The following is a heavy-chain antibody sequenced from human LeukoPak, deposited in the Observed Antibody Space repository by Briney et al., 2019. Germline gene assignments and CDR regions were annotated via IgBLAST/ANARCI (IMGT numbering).Heavy chain of an antibody. J-gene: IGHJ3*02. CDR1: GFTFSSYW. D-gene: IGHD3-22*01. CDR3: ARYQDSSGYYYDDAFDI. V-gene: IGHV3-74*01. CDR2: INSDGSST. Sequence: GESLKISCAASGFTFSSYWMHWVRQAPGKGLVWVSRINSDGSSTSYADSVKGRFTISRDNAKNTLYLQMNSLRAEDTAVYYCARYQDSSGYYYDDAFDIWGQGTMVTVSS.